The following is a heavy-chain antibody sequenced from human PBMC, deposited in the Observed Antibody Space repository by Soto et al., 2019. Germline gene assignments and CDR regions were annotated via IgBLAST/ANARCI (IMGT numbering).Heavy chain of an antibody. V-gene: IGHV3-23*05. D-gene: IGHD6-19*01. J-gene: IGHJ5*02. Sequence: PWGSLRLSCAASGLSVNNTDMTGVRQAPRKGLEWVSTIDGTSTFSNYADSVEGRFTISSDNSRNTVYLQMNSLRADDTAVYYCAKNSGWFTAWGKGTLVTVSS. CDR1: GLSVNNTD. CDR2: IDGTSTFS. CDR3: AKNSGWFTA.